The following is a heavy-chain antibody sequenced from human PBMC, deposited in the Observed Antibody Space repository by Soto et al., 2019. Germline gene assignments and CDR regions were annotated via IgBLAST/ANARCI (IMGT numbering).Heavy chain of an antibody. D-gene: IGHD3-10*01. V-gene: IGHV1-24*01. CDR3: ATVAPTLLSITMVRGSNYYYGMDV. J-gene: IGHJ6*02. Sequence: ASVKVSCKVSGYTLTELSMHWVRQAPGKGLEWMGGFDPEDGETIYAQKLQGRVTMTEDTSTDTAYMELSSLRSEDTAVYYCATVAPTLLSITMVRGSNYYYGMDVWGQGTTVTVSS. CDR1: GYTLTELS. CDR2: FDPEDGET.